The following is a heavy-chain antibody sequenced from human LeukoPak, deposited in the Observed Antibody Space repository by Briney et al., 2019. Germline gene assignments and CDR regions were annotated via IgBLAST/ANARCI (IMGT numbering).Heavy chain of an antibody. J-gene: IGHJ4*02. CDR2: ISDGGRAT. CDR1: GYRFSPYW. D-gene: IGHD3-22*01. V-gene: IGHV3-7*01. Sequence: QSGGSLRLSRAASGYRFSPYWMSWVRQTPGKGLEWVASISDGGRATYYGDSVRGRFTISRDNAKNSLYLQMNSLRAEDTAVYYCARWGSSDSFDYWGQGTLVTVSS. CDR3: ARWGSSDSFDY.